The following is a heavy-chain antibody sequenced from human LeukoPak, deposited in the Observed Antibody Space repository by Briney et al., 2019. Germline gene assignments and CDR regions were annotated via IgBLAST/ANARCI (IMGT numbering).Heavy chain of an antibody. Sequence: PGGSLRLSCAASGFTFSSYAMSWVRQAPGKGLEWVSAISGSGGSTYYADSVRGRFTISRDNSKNTLYLQMNSLRAEDTAVYYCAKSEPPVAAIMLNWFDPWGQGTLVTVSS. J-gene: IGHJ5*02. V-gene: IGHV3-23*01. CDR1: GFTFSSYA. D-gene: IGHD2-21*02. CDR2: ISGSGGST. CDR3: AKSEPPVAAIMLNWFDP.